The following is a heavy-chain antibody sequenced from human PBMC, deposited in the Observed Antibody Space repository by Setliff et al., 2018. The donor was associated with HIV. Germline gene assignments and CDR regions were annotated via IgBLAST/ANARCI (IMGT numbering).Heavy chain of an antibody. CDR1: GFTFSCYA. V-gene: IGHV3-23*01. CDR3: AKNRNLVVVISTFDC. J-gene: IGHJ4*02. Sequence: GGSLRLSCAASGFTFSCYAMSWVRQAPGKGLEWVSAISGSGGSTYYADSVKGRFTISRDNSKNTLYLQMNSLRAEDTAVYSCAKNRNLVVVISTFDCWGQGTLVTVSS. CDR2: ISGSGGST. D-gene: IGHD3-22*01.